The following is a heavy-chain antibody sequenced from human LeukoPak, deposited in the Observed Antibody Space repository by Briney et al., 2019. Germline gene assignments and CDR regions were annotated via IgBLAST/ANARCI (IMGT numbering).Heavy chain of an antibody. J-gene: IGHJ4*02. V-gene: IGHV3-7*01. Sequence: PGGSLRLSCAASGFTFSSYWMSWVRQAPGKGLEWVANIKQDGSEKYYVDSVKGRFTISRDNAKNSLYLQMNSLRAEDTAVYYCARERGRFLEWLFDYWGQGTLVTVSS. D-gene: IGHD3-3*01. CDR2: IKQDGSEK. CDR3: ARERGRFLEWLFDY. CDR1: GFTFSSYW.